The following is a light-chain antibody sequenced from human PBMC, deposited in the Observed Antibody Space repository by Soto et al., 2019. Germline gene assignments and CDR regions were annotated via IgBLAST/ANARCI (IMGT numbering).Light chain of an antibody. CDR2: DVT. CDR1: SSDGGGYNY. CDR3: SSYTSSSTHV. Sequence: QSVLTQPASVSGSPGQSITISCTGTSSDGGGYNYVSWYQQHPGKAPKLIIYDVTNRPSGVSNRFSGSKSGNTASLTISGLQSEDEADYYCSSYTSSSTHVSGTGNKVTVL. V-gene: IGLV2-14*01. J-gene: IGLJ1*01.